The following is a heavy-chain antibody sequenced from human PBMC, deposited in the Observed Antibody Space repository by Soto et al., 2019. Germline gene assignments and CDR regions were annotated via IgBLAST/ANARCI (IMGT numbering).Heavy chain of an antibody. J-gene: IGHJ5*02. D-gene: IGHD3-3*01. Sequence: PSETLSLTCTVSGGSISSGDYYWSWIRQHPGKGLEWIGYIYYSGSTYYNPSLKSRVTISVDTSKNQFSLKLSSVTAADTAVYYCARALLRENWFDPWGQGTLVTVSS. CDR1: GGSISSGDYY. CDR3: ARALLRENWFDP. CDR2: IYYSGST. V-gene: IGHV4-31*03.